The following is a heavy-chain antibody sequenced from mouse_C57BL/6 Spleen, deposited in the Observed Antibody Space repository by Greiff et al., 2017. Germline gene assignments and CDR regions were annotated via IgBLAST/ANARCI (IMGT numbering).Heavy chain of an antibody. V-gene: IGHV14-1*01. Sequence: VQLQQSGAELVRPGASVKLSCTASGFNIKDYYMHWVKQRPEQGLEWIGRIDPEDGDTEYAPKFQGKATMTADTSSNTAYLQLSSLTSEDTADYYCTTDRSSFYFYYWGQGTTLTVSS. J-gene: IGHJ2*01. D-gene: IGHD1-1*01. CDR2: IDPEDGDT. CDR1: GFNIKDYY. CDR3: TTDRSSFYFYY.